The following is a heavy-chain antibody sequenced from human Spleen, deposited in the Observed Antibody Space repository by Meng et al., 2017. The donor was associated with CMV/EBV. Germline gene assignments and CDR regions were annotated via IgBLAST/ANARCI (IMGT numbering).Heavy chain of an antibody. Sequence: GGSLRLSCAASGFTFSNFAMAWVRQAPGKGLEWVSDISGRGTTIYYADSVQGRFTISRDNTKNSLYLQMNSLRAEDTAMYYCVRDESRSGKVYDYWGQGTLVTVSS. CDR2: ISGRGTTI. CDR1: GFTFSNFA. D-gene: IGHD3-3*01. J-gene: IGHJ4*02. V-gene: IGHV3-11*01. CDR3: VRDESRSGKVYDY.